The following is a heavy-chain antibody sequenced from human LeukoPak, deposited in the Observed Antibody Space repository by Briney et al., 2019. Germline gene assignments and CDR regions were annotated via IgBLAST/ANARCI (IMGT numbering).Heavy chain of an antibody. Sequence: GGSLRLSCAASGFTFSSYEMNWVRQAPGKGVEGVSYISSSGSTIYYADSVKGRFTISRENAKNSLYLQMNSLRAEDTAVYYCAREKAGYYNDYWGQGTLVTVSS. CDR3: AREKAGYYNDY. J-gene: IGHJ4*02. D-gene: IGHD3-22*01. CDR2: ISSSGSTI. V-gene: IGHV3-48*03. CDR1: GFTFSSYE.